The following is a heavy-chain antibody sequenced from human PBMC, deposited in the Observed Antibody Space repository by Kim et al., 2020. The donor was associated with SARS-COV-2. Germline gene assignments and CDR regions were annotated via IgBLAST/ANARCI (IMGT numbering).Heavy chain of an antibody. CDR3: ASGRRVSNYYDSSGYSDC. V-gene: IGHV3-48*03. Sequence: KGRFTISRDNAKNSLYLQMNSLRAEDTAVYYCASGRRVSNYYDSSGYSDCWGQGTLVTVSS. J-gene: IGHJ4*02. D-gene: IGHD3-22*01.